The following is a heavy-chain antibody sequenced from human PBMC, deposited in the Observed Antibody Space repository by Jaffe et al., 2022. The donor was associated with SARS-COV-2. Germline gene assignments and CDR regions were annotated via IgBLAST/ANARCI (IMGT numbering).Heavy chain of an antibody. CDR2: ISYDGSNK. CDR1: GFTFSSYG. J-gene: IGHJ4*02. V-gene: IGHV3-30*18. Sequence: QVQLVESGGGVVQPGRSLRLSCAASGFTFSSYGMHWVRQAPGKGLEWVAVISYDGSNKYYADSVKGRFTISRDNSKNTLYLQMNSLRAEDTAVYYCAKDRSSITMIVPDYWGQGTLVTVSS. D-gene: IGHD3-22*01. CDR3: AKDRSSITMIVPDY.